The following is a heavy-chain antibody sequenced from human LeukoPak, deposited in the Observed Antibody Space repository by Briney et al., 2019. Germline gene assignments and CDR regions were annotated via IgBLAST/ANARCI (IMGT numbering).Heavy chain of an antibody. CDR2: ISYDGSNK. CDR3: AIYDSSGYYAQYFDY. J-gene: IGHJ4*02. Sequence: GRSLRLSCAASGFTFSSYGMHWVRQAPGKGLEWVAVISYDGSNKYYADSVKGRFTISRDNSKNTLYLQMNSLRAEDTAVYYCAIYDSSGYYAQYFDYWGQGTLVTVSS. D-gene: IGHD3-22*01. CDR1: GFTFSSYG. V-gene: IGHV3-30*03.